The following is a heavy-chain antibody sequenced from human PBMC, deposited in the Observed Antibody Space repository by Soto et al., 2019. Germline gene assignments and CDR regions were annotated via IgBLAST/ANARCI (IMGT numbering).Heavy chain of an antibody. CDR1: GFSFRSYA. D-gene: IGHD3-16*01. Sequence: ASVKVSCKAAGFSFRSYAIHWVRQATGQRIEWLGWINGEHGQTKYSEKFQGRVSFSRDTSATTGYMDLSDLRSEDTAIYFCASSGSSYYDTSANLRLDRWGQGTLVTVSS. CDR3: ASSGSSYYDTSANLRLDR. CDR2: INGEHGQT. V-gene: IGHV1-3*01. J-gene: IGHJ4*02.